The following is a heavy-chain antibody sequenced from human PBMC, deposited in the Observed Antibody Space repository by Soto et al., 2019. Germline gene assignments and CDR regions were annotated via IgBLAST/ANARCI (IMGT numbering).Heavy chain of an antibody. J-gene: IGHJ3*02. CDR1: GFTFSSYA. D-gene: IGHD3-22*01. CDR3: ARTTLYDSSGYHDAFDI. V-gene: IGHV3-30-3*01. CDR2: ISYDGSNK. Sequence: GGSLRLSCAASGFTFSSYAMHWVRQAPGKGLEWVAVISYDGSNKYYADSVKGRFTISRDNSKNTLYLQMNSLRSDDTAVYYCARTTLYDSSGYHDAFDIWGQGTMVTVSS.